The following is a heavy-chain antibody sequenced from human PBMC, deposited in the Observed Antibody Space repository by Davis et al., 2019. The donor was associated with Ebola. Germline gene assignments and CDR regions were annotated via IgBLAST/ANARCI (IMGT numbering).Heavy chain of an antibody. CDR1: GGSFSGYY. J-gene: IGHJ4*02. CDR2: INHSGST. V-gene: IGHV4-34*01. D-gene: IGHD3-3*01. CDR3: ARFVAGYDFWSGYYYYFDY. Sequence: MPGGPLRLSCAVHGGSFSGYYWSWTRQLPGKGTEWIGEINHSGSTNYNPSLKSRVTISVDTSKNQFSLELSSVTAADTAVYYCARFVAGYDFWSGYYYYFDYWGQGTLVTVSS.